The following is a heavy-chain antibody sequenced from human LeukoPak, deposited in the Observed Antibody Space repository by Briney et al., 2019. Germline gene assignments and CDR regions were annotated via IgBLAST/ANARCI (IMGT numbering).Heavy chain of an antibody. CDR2: IYYSGST. Sequence: SETLSLTCTVSGGSISSYYWSWIRQPPGKGLEWIGYIYYSGSTNYNPSLKSRVTISVDTSKNQFSLKLSSVTAADTAVYYCARDLGWFGELLSVYWGQGTLVTVSS. CDR3: ARDLGWFGELLSVY. J-gene: IGHJ4*02. V-gene: IGHV4-59*01. D-gene: IGHD3-10*01. CDR1: GGSISSYY.